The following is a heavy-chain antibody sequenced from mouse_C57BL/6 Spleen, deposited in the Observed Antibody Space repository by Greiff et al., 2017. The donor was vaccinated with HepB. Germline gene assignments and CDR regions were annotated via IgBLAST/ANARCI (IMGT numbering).Heavy chain of an antibody. J-gene: IGHJ3*01. Sequence: VQLKQSGPGMVKPSQSLSLTCTVTGYSITSCYDWHWIRHFPGNKLEWMGYISYSGSTNYNPPLKNRITITNDTSKNHFFLKLNSVTTEDTATYYCARGNYGYDSWFAYWGQVTLVTVSA. CDR2: ISYSGST. V-gene: IGHV3-1*01. CDR3: ARGNYGYDSWFAY. D-gene: IGHD2-2*01. CDR1: GYSITSCYD.